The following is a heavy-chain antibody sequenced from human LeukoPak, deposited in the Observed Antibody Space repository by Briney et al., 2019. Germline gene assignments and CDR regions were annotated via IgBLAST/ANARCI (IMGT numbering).Heavy chain of an antibody. J-gene: IGHJ5*02. Sequence: ASVKVSCKASGYTFTSYYMHWVRQAPGQGLEWMGIINPSGGSTSYAQKFQGRVTMTRDMSTSTVYMELSSLRSEDTAVYYCARLEKTTVTTNWGSGYNWFDPWGQGTLVTVSS. V-gene: IGHV1-46*01. CDR1: GYTFTSYY. CDR2: INPSGGST. D-gene: IGHD4-11*01. CDR3: ARLEKTTVTTNWGSGYNWFDP.